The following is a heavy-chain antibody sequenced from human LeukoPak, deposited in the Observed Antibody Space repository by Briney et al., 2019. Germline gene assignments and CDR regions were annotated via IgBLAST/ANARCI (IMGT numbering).Heavy chain of an antibody. CDR1: GFTFSSYG. J-gene: IGHJ6*03. D-gene: IGHD2-2*01. CDR2: IRYDGSNK. V-gene: IGHV3-30*02. Sequence: GRSLRLSCAASGFTFSSYGMHWVRQAPGKGLEWVAFIRYDGSNKYYADSVKGRFTISRDNSKNTLYLQMNSLRAEDTAVYYCAKDGPPNIVVVPVRGGYMDVWGKGTTVTVSS. CDR3: AKDGPPNIVVVPVRGGYMDV.